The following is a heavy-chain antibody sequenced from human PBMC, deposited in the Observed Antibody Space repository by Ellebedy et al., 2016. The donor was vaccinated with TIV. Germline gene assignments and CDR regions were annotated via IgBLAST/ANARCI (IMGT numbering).Heavy chain of an antibody. J-gene: IGHJ4*02. V-gene: IGHV3-74*01. CDR1: GFTFSSSW. Sequence: GESLKISCAASGFTFSSSWVHWVRQVPGKGLVWVARINGDGSNIGYADSVKGRFTISRDNAGGSLWLQMTSLRAEDTALYYCAREFDIGQPSAFDYWGQGILVTVSS. D-gene: IGHD2-15*01. CDR3: AREFDIGQPSAFDY. CDR2: INGDGSNI.